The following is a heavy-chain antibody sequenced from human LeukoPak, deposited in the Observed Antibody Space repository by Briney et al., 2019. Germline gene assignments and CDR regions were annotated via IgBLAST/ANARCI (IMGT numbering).Heavy chain of an antibody. CDR1: GYTFTDYY. CDR2: INPNSGGT. CDR3: AREGTGWYVDY. V-gene: IGHV1-2*02. Sequence: ASVKVSCKASGYTFTDYYMHWVRQAPGQGLEWMGWINPNSGGTNYAQKFQGRVTMTRDTSIRTAYMELSRLRSDDTAFYCCAREGTGWYVDYGGQGTLVTVSS. J-gene: IGHJ4*02. D-gene: IGHD6-19*01.